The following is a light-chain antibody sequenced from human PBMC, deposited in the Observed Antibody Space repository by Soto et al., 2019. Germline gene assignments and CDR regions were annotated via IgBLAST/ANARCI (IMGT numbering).Light chain of an antibody. CDR2: GAS. CDR3: QEFSSYPLT. Sequence: EIVMTQSPATLSVSPGERATLSCRASQSVRTKLAWYQQKPGQAPRLLIYGASTRATGIPARFSGSGSGTDFTLTISSLQSEDFAVYYCQEFSSYPLTLGGGTKVDIK. V-gene: IGKV3-15*01. J-gene: IGKJ4*01. CDR1: QSVRTK.